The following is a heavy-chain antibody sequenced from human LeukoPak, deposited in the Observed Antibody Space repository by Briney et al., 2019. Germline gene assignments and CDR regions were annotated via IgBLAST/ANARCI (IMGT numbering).Heavy chain of an antibody. J-gene: IGHJ3*01. V-gene: IGHV4-61*05. CDR3: ARGRYGGYYYD. CDR2: IYYSGIT. Sequence: PSETLSLTCTVSGGSIGSTSYYWGWIRQPPVKGLEWVGYIYYSGITNYNPSLKSRVTISVDTSKNQFSLKLTSVTAADTALYYCARGRYGGYYYDWGQGTTVTVSS. CDR1: GGSIGSTSYY. D-gene: IGHD5-12*01.